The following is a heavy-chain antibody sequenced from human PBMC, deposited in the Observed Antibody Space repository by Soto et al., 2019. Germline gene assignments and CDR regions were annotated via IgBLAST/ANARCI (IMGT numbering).Heavy chain of an antibody. D-gene: IGHD6-19*01. CDR3: AKKSSSRWYVFDHDY. V-gene: IGHV3-23*01. J-gene: IGHJ4*02. Sequence: GGSLRLSCAASGFTFSSYAMSWVRQAPGKGLEWVSAISGSGGSTYYADSVKGRFTISRDNSKNTLYLQMNSLRAEDTAVYYCAKKSSSRWYVFDHDYWGQGTLVTVSS. CDR2: ISGSGGST. CDR1: GFTFSSYA.